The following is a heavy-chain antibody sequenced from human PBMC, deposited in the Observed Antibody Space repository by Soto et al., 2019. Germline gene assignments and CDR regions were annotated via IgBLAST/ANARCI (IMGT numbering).Heavy chain of an antibody. CDR2: IYYSGTT. V-gene: IGHV4-59*01. J-gene: IGHJ4*02. CDR1: GGSISNYY. Sequence: ETLSLTCNVSGGSISNYYWSWIRQPPGKGLEWIGYIYYSGTTNYNPSLKSRVTISIDTSKSQFSLKLSSVTAADTAVYYCARDGRGYSGYSYDSWGQGTLVTVSS. CDR3: ARDGRGYSGYSYDS. D-gene: IGHD5-12*01.